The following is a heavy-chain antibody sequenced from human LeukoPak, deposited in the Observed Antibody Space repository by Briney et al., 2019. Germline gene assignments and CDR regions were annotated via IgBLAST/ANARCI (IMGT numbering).Heavy chain of an antibody. J-gene: IGHJ4*02. CDR2: INSSGGRT. Sequence: HPGGSLRLSCTTSGFTFSSSAMSWVRQAPGKGLEWVSDINSSGGRTYYADSVKGRFTISRDNSKNTLYLQMNSLRAEDTAVYYCAKRGGMYPAHYFDYWGQGTLVTVSS. CDR1: GFTFSSSA. CDR3: AKRGGMYPAHYFDY. V-gene: IGHV3-23*01. D-gene: IGHD3-16*01.